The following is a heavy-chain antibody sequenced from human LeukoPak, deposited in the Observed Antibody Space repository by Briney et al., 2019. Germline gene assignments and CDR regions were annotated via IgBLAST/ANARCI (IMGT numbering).Heavy chain of an antibody. J-gene: IGHJ4*02. Sequence: ASVKVSCKTSDFTFANYGINWVRQAPGQGLEWMGWVSAYKDSTNFAQKFQGRVTMTRNTSISTAYMERSSLRSEDTAVYYCARGPRNRYSSGYYWSQGTLVTVSS. CDR1: DFTFANYG. CDR3: ARGPRNRYSSGYY. V-gene: IGHV1-8*01. CDR2: VSAYKDST. D-gene: IGHD6-19*01.